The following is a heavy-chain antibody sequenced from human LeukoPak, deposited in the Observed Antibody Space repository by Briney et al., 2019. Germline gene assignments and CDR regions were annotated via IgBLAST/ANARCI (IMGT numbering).Heavy chain of an antibody. D-gene: IGHD4-17*01. V-gene: IGHV1-8*03. Sequence: APVKVSCKTSGYTFTTYHINWVRQATGQGLEWLGWMNPYNGDRGYAQKFQGRLSITSDTSISTAYMELSSLKSDDTAVYFCARTTSLTASGYDCWGQGTLVTVSS. CDR3: ARTTSLTASGYDC. J-gene: IGHJ4*02. CDR1: GYTFTTYH. CDR2: MNPYNGDR.